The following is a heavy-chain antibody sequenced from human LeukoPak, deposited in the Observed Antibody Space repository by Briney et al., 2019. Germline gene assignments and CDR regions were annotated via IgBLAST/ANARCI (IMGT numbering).Heavy chain of an antibody. D-gene: IGHD1-1*01. J-gene: IGHJ4*02. Sequence: PGGSLRLSCAASGSTFSSYGMYWVRQAPGKELEWVSYISFSGSNVHYADSVKGRFTISRDNSKSTLFLQMNSLRPEDTAVYYCAKPTTGSPTAAGLDYWGQGTLVTVSS. CDR1: GSTFSSYG. V-gene: IGHV3-30*02. CDR3: AKPTTGSPTAAGLDY. CDR2: ISFSGSNV.